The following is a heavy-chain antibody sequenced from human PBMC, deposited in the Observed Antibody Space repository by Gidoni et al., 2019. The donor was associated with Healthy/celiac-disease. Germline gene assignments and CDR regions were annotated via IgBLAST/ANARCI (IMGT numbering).Heavy chain of an antibody. CDR3: AREGGYCSSTSCYLDYYYGMDV. CDR1: GYTFTGYY. V-gene: IGHV1-2*04. CDR2: INPNSGGT. J-gene: IGHJ6*02. Sequence: QVQLVQSGAEVKKPGASVKVSCKASGYTFTGYYMHWVRQAPGQGLEWMGWINPNSGGTNYAQKFQGWVTMTRDTSISTAYMELSRLRSDDTAVYYCAREGGYCSSTSCYLDYYYGMDVWGQGTTVTVSS. D-gene: IGHD2-2*01.